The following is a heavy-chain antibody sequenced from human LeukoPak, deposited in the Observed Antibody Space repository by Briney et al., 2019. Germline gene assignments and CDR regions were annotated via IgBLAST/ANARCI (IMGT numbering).Heavy chain of an antibody. CDR2: ISYDGSNK. J-gene: IGHJ4*02. CDR3: AKAQVGATDS. D-gene: IGHD1-26*01. CDR1: GFTFSSYG. Sequence: GGSLRLSCAASGFTFSSYGMHWVRQAPGKGLEWVAVISYDGSNKYYADSVKGRFTISRDNSKNTLYLQMNSLRAEDTAMYYSAKAQVGATDSWGQGTLVTVTS. V-gene: IGHV3-30*18.